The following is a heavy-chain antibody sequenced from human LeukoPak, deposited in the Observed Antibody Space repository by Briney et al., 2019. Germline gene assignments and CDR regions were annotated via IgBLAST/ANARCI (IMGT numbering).Heavy chain of an antibody. Sequence: GKSLRLSCAASGFTFSTYGMHWVRQAPGKGLEWVAFITYDGYYKYYSDSVKGRFTISSDTSKNTLSLQMNSLRAEDTAVYYCARDLSPVVRASPMGYWGQGTLVTVSS. CDR2: ITYDGYYK. J-gene: IGHJ4*02. CDR1: GFTFSTYG. D-gene: IGHD3-10*01. V-gene: IGHV3-30*03. CDR3: ARDLSPVVRASPMGY.